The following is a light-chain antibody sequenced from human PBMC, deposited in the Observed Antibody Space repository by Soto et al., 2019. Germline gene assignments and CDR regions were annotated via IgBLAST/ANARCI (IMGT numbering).Light chain of an antibody. Sequence: QSVLSHPASVSWSPGHSITISFTGTISDIGGYDYVSCYQQRPGKAPKFMIYEVRYRPSGVSNRFSGSKSGNTSSLNISGLQAEDEADYYCCSYTRTRNHYFFGSGTKVTVL. CDR2: EVR. CDR3: CSYTRTRNHYF. J-gene: IGLJ1*01. V-gene: IGLV2-14*01. CDR1: ISDIGGYDY.